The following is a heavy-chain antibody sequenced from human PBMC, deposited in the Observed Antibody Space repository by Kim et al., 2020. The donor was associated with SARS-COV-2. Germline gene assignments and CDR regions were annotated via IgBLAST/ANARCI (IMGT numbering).Heavy chain of an antibody. D-gene: IGHD6-13*01. CDR3: ARGSHSSSWRGAFDI. J-gene: IGHJ3*02. Sequence: QQFQGRVTSTADESTSTAYMELSSLRSEDTAVYYCARGSHSSSWRGAFDIWGQGTMVTVSS. V-gene: IGHV1-69*01.